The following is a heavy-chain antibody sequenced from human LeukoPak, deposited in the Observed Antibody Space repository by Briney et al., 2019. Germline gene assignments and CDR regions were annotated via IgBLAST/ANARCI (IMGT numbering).Heavy chain of an antibody. D-gene: IGHD3-10*01. V-gene: IGHV4-39*07. CDR2: IYYSGST. J-gene: IGHJ6*02. CDR1: GGSISSSSYY. CDR3: ARARITMVRGVIITVPYYYYYGMDV. Sequence: SETLSLTCTVSGGSISSSSYYWGWIRQPPGKGLEWIGSIYYSGSTYYNPSLKSRVTISVDTSKNQFSLKLSSVTAADTAVYYCARARITMVRGVIITVPYYYYYGMDVWGQGTTVTVSS.